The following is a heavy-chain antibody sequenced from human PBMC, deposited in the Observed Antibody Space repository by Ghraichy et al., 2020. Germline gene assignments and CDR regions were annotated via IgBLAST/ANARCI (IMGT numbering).Heavy chain of an antibody. D-gene: IGHD6-19*01. CDR2: ISWDGGST. CDR3: AKDMGQWLAVGPQNFDY. J-gene: IGHJ4*02. CDR1: GFTFDDYT. Sequence: GGSLRLSCAASGFTFDDYTMHWVRQAPGKGLEWVSLISWDGGSTYYADSVKGRFTISRDNSKNSLYLQMNSLRTEDTALYYCAKDMGQWLAVGPQNFDYWGQGTLVTVSS. V-gene: IGHV3-43*01.